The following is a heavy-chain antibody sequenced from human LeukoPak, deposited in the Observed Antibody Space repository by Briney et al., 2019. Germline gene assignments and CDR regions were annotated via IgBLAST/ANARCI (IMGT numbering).Heavy chain of an antibody. V-gene: IGHV4-39*07. CDR3: AREAREGHVFDI. Sequence: SETLSLTCTVSGGSISSSNYYWGWIRQPPGKGLEWIGSIYYSGSTYYNPSLKSRVTISVDTSKNQFSLKLSSVTAADTAVYYCAREAREGHVFDIWGQGTMVTVSS. D-gene: IGHD5-24*01. J-gene: IGHJ3*02. CDR2: IYYSGST. CDR1: GGSISSSNYY.